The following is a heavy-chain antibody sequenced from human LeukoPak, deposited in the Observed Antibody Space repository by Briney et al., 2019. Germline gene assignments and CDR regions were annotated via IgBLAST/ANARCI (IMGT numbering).Heavy chain of an antibody. CDR3: ARFPEVDSESPGP. CDR2: AKNKVNSYTT. V-gene: IGHV3-72*01. J-gene: IGHJ5*02. CDR1: GFIFSDHY. Sequence: PGGSLRLSCAASGFIFSDHYMDWVRQAPGKGLEWVGRAKNKVNSYTTIYAASVKGRFTISRDDSKNSLYLQMNSLKTEDTAVYYCARFPEVDSESPGPWGQGTLVTVSS. D-gene: IGHD3-9*01.